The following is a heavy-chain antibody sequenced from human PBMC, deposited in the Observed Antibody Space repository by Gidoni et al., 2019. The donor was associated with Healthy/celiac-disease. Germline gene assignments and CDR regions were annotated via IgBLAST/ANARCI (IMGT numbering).Heavy chain of an antibody. CDR2: ISWNSGSI. V-gene: IGHV3-9*01. J-gene: IGHJ4*02. CDR1: GFTFDDYA. CDR3: AKADGDY. Sequence: EVQLVESGGGLVQPGRSLRLSCAASGFTFDDYAMHWVRQAPGKGLEWVSGISWNSGSIGYADSVKGRFTISRDNAKNSLYLQMNSLRAEDTALYYCAKADGDYWGQGTLVTVSS.